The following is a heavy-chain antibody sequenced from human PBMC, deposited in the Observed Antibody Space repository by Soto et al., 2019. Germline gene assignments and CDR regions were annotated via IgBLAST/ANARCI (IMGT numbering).Heavy chain of an antibody. CDR2: IYHSGNT. CDR1: GGSISSSNW. CDR3: ATLPPRVVASLLPIPT. J-gene: IGHJ5*02. D-gene: IGHD1-26*01. Sequence: VQLRQSGPGLVKPSGTLSLTCAVSGGSISSSNWWTWVRQAPGNGLEWIGEIYHSGNTYYNPSLKGRVTIPVDKSNNQFSLKLNSVTAADTAVYYCATLPPRVVASLLPIPTWCQGTLVTVSS. V-gene: IGHV4-4*02.